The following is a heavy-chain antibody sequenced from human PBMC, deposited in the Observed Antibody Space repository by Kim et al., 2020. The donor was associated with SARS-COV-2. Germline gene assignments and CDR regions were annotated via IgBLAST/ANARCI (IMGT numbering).Heavy chain of an antibody. V-gene: IGHV1-18*01. CDR3: ARDRGSYCSSTSCYFLGYYYGMDV. J-gene: IGHJ6*02. CDR1: GYTFTSYG. D-gene: IGHD2-2*01. CDR2: ISAYNGNT. Sequence: ASVKVSCKASGYTFTSYGISWVRQAPGQGLEWMGWISAYNGNTNYAQKLQGRVTMTTDTSTSTAYMELRSLRSDDTAVYYCARDRGSYCSSTSCYFLGYYYGMDVWGQGTTVTVSS.